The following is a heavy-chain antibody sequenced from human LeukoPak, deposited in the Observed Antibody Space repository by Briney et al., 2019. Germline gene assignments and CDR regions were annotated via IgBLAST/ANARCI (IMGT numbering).Heavy chain of an antibody. D-gene: IGHD3-10*01. V-gene: IGHV3-30-3*01. J-gene: IGHJ4*02. CDR1: GFTFSGYA. CDR2: MSYDGSHI. CDR3: ARDNDYGSALEY. Sequence: QSGGSLRLSCAASGFTFSGYAMHWVRQAPGKGLEWVAVMSYDGSHIYYADSVKGRFTISRDNSKNTLYLQMNSLRAEDTAMYYCARDNDYGSALEYWGQGTLVTVSS.